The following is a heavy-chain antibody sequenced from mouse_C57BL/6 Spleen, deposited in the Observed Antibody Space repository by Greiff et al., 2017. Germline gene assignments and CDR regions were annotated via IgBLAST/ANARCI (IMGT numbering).Heavy chain of an antibody. D-gene: IGHD2-3*01. V-gene: IGHV1-76*01. Sequence: QVQLKQSGAELVRPGASVKLSCKASGYTFTDYYINWVKQRPGQGLEWIARIYPGSGNTYYHEKFKGKATLTAEKSSSTAYMQLSSLTSEDSAVYFCARGDDGYSWFAYWGQGTLVTVSA. CDR3: ARGDDGYSWFAY. J-gene: IGHJ3*01. CDR2: IYPGSGNT. CDR1: GYTFTDYY.